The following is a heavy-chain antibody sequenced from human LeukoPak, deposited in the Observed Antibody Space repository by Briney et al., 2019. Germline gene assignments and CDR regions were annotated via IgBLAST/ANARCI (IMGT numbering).Heavy chain of an antibody. D-gene: IGHD1-14*01. V-gene: IGHV3-53*01. CDR1: GFTVITND. Sequence: GGSLRLSCAASGFTVITNDMTWVRQAPGKGLEWVSDIYSDGNTKYADSVQGRFTISRDNSKNTLYLEMNSLSPDDTAVYYCARGVEPLAANTLAYWGQGTLVTVSS. J-gene: IGHJ4*02. CDR2: IYSDGNT. CDR3: ARGVEPLAANTLAY.